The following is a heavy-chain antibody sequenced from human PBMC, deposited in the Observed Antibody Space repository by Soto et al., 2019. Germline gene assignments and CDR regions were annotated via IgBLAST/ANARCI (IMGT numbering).Heavy chain of an antibody. V-gene: IGHV3-21*01. D-gene: IGHD6-6*01. Sequence: EVQLMESGGGLVKPGGSLRLSCAASGFTFSSYSMNWVRQAPGKGLEWVSVISSSSSYIYYADSVKGRFTISRDNAKNSLYLQMNSLRAEDTAVYYCARGARDYYGMDVWGQGTTVTVSS. CDR3: ARGARDYYGMDV. CDR1: GFTFSSYS. J-gene: IGHJ6*02. CDR2: ISSSSSYI.